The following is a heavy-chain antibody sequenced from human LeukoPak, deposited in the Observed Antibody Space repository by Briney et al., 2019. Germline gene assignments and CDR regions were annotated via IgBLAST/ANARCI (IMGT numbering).Heavy chain of an antibody. CDR1: GLSISSGSYY. Sequence: SETLSLTCTVSGLSISSGSYYWNWIRKPPGRGLEWIGRIYSSGSTNYNPSLKSRVTISVDTSKNQFSLKLSSVTAADTAVYYCAREGLNMVRGVIPKEAWGWFDPWGQGTLVTVSS. CDR3: AREGLNMVRGVIPKEAWGWFDP. CDR2: IYSSGST. V-gene: IGHV4-61*02. D-gene: IGHD3-10*01. J-gene: IGHJ5*02.